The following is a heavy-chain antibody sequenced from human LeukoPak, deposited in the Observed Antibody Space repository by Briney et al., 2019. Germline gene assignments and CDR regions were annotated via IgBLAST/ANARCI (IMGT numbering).Heavy chain of an antibody. Sequence: SETLSLTCAVSGGSISSYYWRWSRQPAGKGLEWIGRIYPRVNTNYNPSLKSRDTMSVDTAKNQLSLKMRAVTAADTAAYFCARARDTRDWFDLWGQGTLVTVSS. CDR3: ARARDTRDWFDL. CDR2: IYPRVNT. J-gene: IGHJ5*02. D-gene: IGHD5-24*01. V-gene: IGHV4-4*07. CDR1: GGSISSYY.